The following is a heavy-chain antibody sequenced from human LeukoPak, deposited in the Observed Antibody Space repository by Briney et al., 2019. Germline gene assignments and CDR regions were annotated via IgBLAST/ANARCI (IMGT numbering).Heavy chain of an antibody. CDR3: ARDNYDFWSGSEDYFDY. J-gene: IGHJ4*02. Sequence: PSETLSLTCTVSGGSISSGSYYWSWIRQPAGKGLEWIGRIYTSGSTNYNPSLKSRVTISVDTSKNQFSLKLSSVTAADTAVYYCARDNYDFWSGSEDYFDYWGQGTLVTVSS. CDR1: GGSISSGSYY. D-gene: IGHD3-3*01. CDR2: IYTSGST. V-gene: IGHV4-61*02.